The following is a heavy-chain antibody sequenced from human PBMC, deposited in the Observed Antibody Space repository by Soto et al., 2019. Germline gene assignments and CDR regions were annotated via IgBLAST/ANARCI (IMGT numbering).Heavy chain of an antibody. CDR2: ISGSGGST. CDR3: AKPRILRNATPDY. J-gene: IGHJ4*02. D-gene: IGHD2-8*01. V-gene: IGHV3-23*01. CDR1: GFTFSSYA. Sequence: EVQLLESGGGLVQPGGSLRLSCAASGFTFSSYAMSWVRQAPGKGLEWVSAISGSGGSTYYADSVKGRFTISRDNSKNTLYLQMNSLRAEDTAVSYCAKPRILRNATPDYWGQGTLVTVSS.